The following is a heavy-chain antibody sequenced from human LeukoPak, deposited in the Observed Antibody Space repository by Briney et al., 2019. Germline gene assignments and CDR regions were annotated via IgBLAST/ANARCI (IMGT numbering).Heavy chain of an antibody. V-gene: IGHV4-4*07. D-gene: IGHD6-13*01. Sequence: KTSETLSLTCTVSGGSISSSFWSWIRQPAGKGLEWIGRIYSSGSTDYNPSLRSRLTMSVDTSKNQFSLKLRSVTAADTAVYYCARDLRNNIAAVDYWGQGILVTVSS. CDR3: ARDLRNNIAAVDY. J-gene: IGHJ4*02. CDR1: GGSISSSF. CDR2: IYSSGST.